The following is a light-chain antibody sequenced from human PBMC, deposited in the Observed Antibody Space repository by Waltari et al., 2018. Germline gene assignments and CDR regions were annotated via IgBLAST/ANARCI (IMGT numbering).Light chain of an antibody. V-gene: IGKV3-15*01. CDR3: QQYNNWPQT. Sequence: EIVMTQSPATLSVSPGERATLSCRASQSVSSNLAWYQQKPGQAPRLLIHGASTRATGIPARFSGSGSGTEFTLTISSLQSEDFAVYYCQQYNNWPQTFGGGTKVEIK. CDR2: GAS. CDR1: QSVSSN. J-gene: IGKJ4*01.